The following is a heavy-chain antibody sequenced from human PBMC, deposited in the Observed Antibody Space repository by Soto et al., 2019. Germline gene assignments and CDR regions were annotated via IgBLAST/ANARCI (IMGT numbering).Heavy chain of an antibody. CDR1: GDSITSPNFY. D-gene: IGHD3-3*01. V-gene: IGHV4-39*01. Sequence: QLQLQESGPGLVKPSETLSLTCSVSGDSITSPNFYWGWIRQPPGKGLEWIGSIYYNGGTFYNPSPKSPVNSTMDMSKNQFSLSLTSVAAADTVVYFCASRNVADYAVWSGPCDPWGQGTLVTVSS. J-gene: IGHJ5*02. CDR2: IYYNGGT. CDR3: ASRNVADYAVWSGPCDP.